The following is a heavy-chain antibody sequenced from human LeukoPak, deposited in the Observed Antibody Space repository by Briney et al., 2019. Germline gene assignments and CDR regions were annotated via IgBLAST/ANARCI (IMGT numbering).Heavy chain of an antibody. CDR3: AKDRGYCSSTSCYEDY. V-gene: IGHV3-23*01. J-gene: IGHJ4*02. D-gene: IGHD2-2*01. CDR2: ISGSGGST. Sequence: LGGSLRLSCAASGFTFSSYAMSWVRQAPGKGLEWVSAISGSGGSTYYADSVKGRFTISRDNSKNTLYLQMNSLRAEDTAVYYCAKDRGYCSSTSCYEDYWGQGTLVTVSS. CDR1: GFTFSSYA.